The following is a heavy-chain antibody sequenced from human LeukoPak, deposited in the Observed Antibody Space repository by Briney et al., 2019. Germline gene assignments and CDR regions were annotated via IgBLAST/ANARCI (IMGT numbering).Heavy chain of an antibody. Sequence: SVKVSCKASGYTFTSYGISWVRQAPGQGLEWMGGIIPIFGTANYAQKFQGRVTITADESTSTAYMELSSLRSEDTAVYYCASSSWRLYYFDYWGQGTLVTVSS. J-gene: IGHJ4*02. CDR1: GYTFTSYG. CDR3: ASSSWRLYYFDY. V-gene: IGHV1-69*13. D-gene: IGHD6-13*01. CDR2: IIPIFGTA.